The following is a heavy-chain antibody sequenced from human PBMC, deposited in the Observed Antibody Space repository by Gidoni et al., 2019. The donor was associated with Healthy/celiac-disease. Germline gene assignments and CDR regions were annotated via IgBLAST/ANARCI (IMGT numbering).Heavy chain of an antibody. CDR1: GFTFSSYG. D-gene: IGHD6-19*01. CDR2: IWYDGSKK. V-gene: IGHV3-33*01. J-gene: IGHJ3*02. Sequence: QVQLVESGGGGVQPGRALRLSWAAAGFTFSSYGMQWVRQAPGKGLGWVSVIWYDGSKKYYADSVKGRFTITRNNSKNTLYLQMNSLRAEDTAVYYCAGGAGVYDAFDIWGQGTMVTVSS. CDR3: AGGAGVYDAFDI.